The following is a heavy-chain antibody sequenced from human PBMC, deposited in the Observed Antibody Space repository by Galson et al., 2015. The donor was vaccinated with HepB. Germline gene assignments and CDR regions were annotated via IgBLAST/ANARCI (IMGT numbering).Heavy chain of an antibody. CDR1: GYTFTGYY. CDR2: INPNSGGT. J-gene: IGHJ4*02. CDR3: AREGGVYGGSLGFDY. Sequence: SVKVSCKASGYTFTGYYMHWVRQAPGQGLEWMGWINPNSGGTNYAQKFQGRVTMTRDTSISTAYMELSRLRSDDTAVYYCAREGGVYGGSLGFDYWGQGTLVTVSS. V-gene: IGHV1-2*02. D-gene: IGHD4-23*01.